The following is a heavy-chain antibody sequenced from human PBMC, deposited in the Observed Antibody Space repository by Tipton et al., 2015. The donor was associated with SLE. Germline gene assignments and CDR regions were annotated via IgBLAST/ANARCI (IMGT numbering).Heavy chain of an antibody. CDR3: ARVGSEITGTTRFDH. CDR2: ISYSGKT. D-gene: IGHD1-14*01. CDR1: GGSISSHY. V-gene: IGHV4-59*11. J-gene: IGHJ4*01. Sequence: TLSLTCTVSGGSISSHYWSWIRQPPGKGLEWMGYISYSGKTNSHPSPKSRLTIAVDTSKNQFSLNLSSVTAADTAVYYCARVGSEITGTTRFDHWGHGTLVTVSS.